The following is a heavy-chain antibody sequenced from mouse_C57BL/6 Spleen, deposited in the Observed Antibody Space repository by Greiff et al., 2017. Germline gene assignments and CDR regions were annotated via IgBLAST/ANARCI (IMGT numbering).Heavy chain of an antibody. J-gene: IGHJ1*03. D-gene: IGHD1-1*01. CDR2: INPSNGGT. CDR3: ARSAFYYYGSRGYFDV. Sequence: QVQLQQPGTELVKPGASVKLSCKASGYTFTSYWMHWVKQRPGQGLEWIGNINPSNGGTNYNEKFKSKATLTVDKSSSTAYMQLSSLTSEDSAVYYCARSAFYYYGSRGYFDVWGTGTTVTVSS. CDR1: GYTFTSYW. V-gene: IGHV1-53*01.